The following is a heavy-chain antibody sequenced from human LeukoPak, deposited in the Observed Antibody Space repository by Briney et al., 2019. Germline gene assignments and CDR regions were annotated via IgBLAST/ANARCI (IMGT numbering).Heavy chain of an antibody. J-gene: IGHJ6*02. D-gene: IGHD4-17*01. CDR2: ICDNGNT. CDR1: GGSFSPAH. V-gene: IGHV4-59*01. Sequence: SETLSLTCTFSGGSFSPAHWSWIRQPPGKGLEWIGVICDNGNTDYNPSLKSRVTISVDTSKNQFSLKLSSVTAADTAVYYCARAYGKYYYYGMDVWGQGTTVTVSS. CDR3: ARAYGKYYYYGMDV.